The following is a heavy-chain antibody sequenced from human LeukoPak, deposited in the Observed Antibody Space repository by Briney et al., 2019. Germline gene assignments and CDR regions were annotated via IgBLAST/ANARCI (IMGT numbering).Heavy chain of an antibody. CDR3: ARDWGSGSYGFDY. D-gene: IGHD1-26*01. CDR2: ISAYNGNT. Sequence: ASVKVSCKASGGTFSSYALSWVRQAPGQGLEWMGGISAYNGNTNYAQKLQGRVTMTTDTSTSTAYMELRSLRSDDTAVYYCARDWGSGSYGFDYWGQGTLVTVSS. J-gene: IGHJ4*02. V-gene: IGHV1-18*01. CDR1: GGTFSSYA.